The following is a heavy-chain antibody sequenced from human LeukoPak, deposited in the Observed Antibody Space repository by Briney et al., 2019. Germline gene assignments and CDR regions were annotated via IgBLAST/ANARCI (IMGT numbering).Heavy chain of an antibody. J-gene: IGHJ4*02. V-gene: IGHV4-34*01. CDR1: GGSFSDYY. Sequence: SETLSLTCAVYGGSFSDYYWSWIRQPPGKGLEWIGEINHSGSTNYNPSLKSRVTISVDTSKNQFSLKLSSVTAADTAVYYCARTEGFGELLPFDYWGQGTLVTVSS. CDR2: INHSGST. CDR3: ARTEGFGELLPFDY. D-gene: IGHD3-10*01.